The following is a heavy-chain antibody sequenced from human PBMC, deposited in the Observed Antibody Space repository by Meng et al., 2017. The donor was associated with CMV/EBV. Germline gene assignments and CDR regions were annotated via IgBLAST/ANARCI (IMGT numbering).Heavy chain of an antibody. CDR1: GFTFSSSS. J-gene: IGHJ4*02. CDR3: AREAGHFYPDY. CDR2: IRSSSTYI. V-gene: IGHV3-21*06. Sequence: LSCASSGFTFSSSSMNWVRQAPGQGLEWVSSIRSSSTYIHYADSVKGRFTISRDNAKNSLYLQMNSLRTEDTAVYYCAREAGHFYPDYWGQGTLVTVSS. D-gene: IGHD2/OR15-2a*01.